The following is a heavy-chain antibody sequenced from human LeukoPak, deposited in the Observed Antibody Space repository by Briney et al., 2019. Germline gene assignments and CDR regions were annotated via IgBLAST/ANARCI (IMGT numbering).Heavy chain of an antibody. CDR1: GGSFSGYY. J-gene: IGHJ6*02. CDR3: ARDFQPYVGAWSSGWSAHYGMDV. CDR2: IYYSGST. V-gene: IGHV4-59*01. Sequence: PSETLSLTCAVYGGSFSGYYWSWIRQPPGKGLEWIGYIYYSGSTNYNPSLKSRVTISVDTSKNQFSLKLSSVTAADTAVYYCARDFQPYVGAWSSGWSAHYGMDVWGQGTTVTVSS. D-gene: IGHD6-19*01.